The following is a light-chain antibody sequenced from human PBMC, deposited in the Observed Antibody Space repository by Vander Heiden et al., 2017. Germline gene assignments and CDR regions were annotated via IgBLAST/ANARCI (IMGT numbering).Light chain of an antibody. Sequence: QSALTQPASLSGPPGSSITISCTGTSSDVGSYNYVSWYQQHPGKAPKLMIYDVSNRPSGVSNRFSGSKSGNTASLTISGLQAEDEADYYCSSYTSSSTQVFGTGTAVTVL. J-gene: IGLJ1*01. CDR3: SSYTSSSTQV. CDR1: SSDVGSYNY. V-gene: IGLV2-14*03. CDR2: DVS.